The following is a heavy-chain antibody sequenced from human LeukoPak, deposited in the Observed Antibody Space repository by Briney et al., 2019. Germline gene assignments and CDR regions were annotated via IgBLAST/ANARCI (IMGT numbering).Heavy chain of an antibody. J-gene: IGHJ4*02. V-gene: IGHV4-59*08. CDR2: IFHSGNT. Sequence: PPETLSLTCIVSGDSISSCYWSWIRQPPGKGLEWLGYIFHSGNTNYNPSLKSRVTMSIDTSKNQFSLRLSSVTAADTAVYYCARQPYTIGAYYFDYWGPGTLVSVSS. CDR3: ARQPYTIGAYYFDY. CDR1: GDSISSCY. D-gene: IGHD1-26*01.